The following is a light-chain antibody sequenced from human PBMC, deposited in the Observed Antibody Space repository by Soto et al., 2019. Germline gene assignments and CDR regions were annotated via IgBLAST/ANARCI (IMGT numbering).Light chain of an antibody. Sequence: QSALTQPASVSASPGQSITIPCTGTSSDVGSYNLVSWFQQHPGKVPKLLIYEGTKRPSGLSDRFSGSTSGNTASLTISGLQAEDAADYYCYSYAGENLYVFGTGTKVTVL. CDR1: SSDVGSYNL. CDR2: EGT. CDR3: YSYAGENLYV. J-gene: IGLJ1*01. V-gene: IGLV2-23*01.